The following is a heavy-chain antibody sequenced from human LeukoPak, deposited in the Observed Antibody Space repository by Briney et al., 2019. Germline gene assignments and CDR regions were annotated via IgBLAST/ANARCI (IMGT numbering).Heavy chain of an antibody. D-gene: IGHD6-13*01. Sequence: ASVKVSCKASGYTFTGYYMHWVRQAPGQGLEWMGWINPNSGGTNYAQKFQGRVTMTRNTSISTAYMELSSLRSEDTAVYYCARGRYSSSWYVPYYFDYWGQGTLVTVSS. V-gene: IGHV1-2*02. J-gene: IGHJ4*02. CDR3: ARGRYSSSWYVPYYFDY. CDR2: INPNSGGT. CDR1: GYTFTGYY.